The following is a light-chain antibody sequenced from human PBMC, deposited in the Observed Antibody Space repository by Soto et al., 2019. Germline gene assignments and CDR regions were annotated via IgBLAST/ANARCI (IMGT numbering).Light chain of an antibody. CDR1: SSDVGGYNY. J-gene: IGLJ1*01. Sequence: QSALTQPASVSGSTGQSITISCTGTSSDVGGYNYVSWYQHHPGKAPKVIIYEVTNRPSGVSYRFSGSKSGNTASLTISELQADDEADYYCSSYTSSTIPYVFGTGTKLTVL. CDR3: SSYTSSTIPYV. V-gene: IGLV2-14*01. CDR2: EVT.